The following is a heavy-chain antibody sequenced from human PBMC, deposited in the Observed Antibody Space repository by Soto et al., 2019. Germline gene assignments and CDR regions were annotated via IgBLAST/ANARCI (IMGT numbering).Heavy chain of an antibody. CDR1: GFTFSSYG. V-gene: IGHV3-30*18. Sequence: GGSLRLSCAASGFTFSSYGMHWVRQAPGKGLEWVAVISYDGSNKYYADSVKGRFTISRDNSKNTLHPQMNSLRAEDTAVYYCAKLGWFGELLDYYYYGMDVWGQGTTVTVSS. J-gene: IGHJ6*02. D-gene: IGHD3-10*01. CDR3: AKLGWFGELLDYYYYGMDV. CDR2: ISYDGSNK.